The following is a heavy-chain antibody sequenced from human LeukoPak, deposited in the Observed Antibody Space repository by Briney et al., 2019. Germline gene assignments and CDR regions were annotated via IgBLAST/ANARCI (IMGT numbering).Heavy chain of an antibody. CDR1: GVSISSSNR. Sequence: SGTLSLTCDVSGVSISSSNRWSWVRQPPGKGLEWIGEIYHSGSTNYNPSLKSRVTISVDKSKNQFSLNLNSVTAADTAVYYCAREGDPTGSYYNYWGQGILVTVSS. D-gene: IGHD3-10*01. CDR3: AREGDPTGSYYNY. J-gene: IGHJ4*02. V-gene: IGHV4-4*02. CDR2: IYHSGST.